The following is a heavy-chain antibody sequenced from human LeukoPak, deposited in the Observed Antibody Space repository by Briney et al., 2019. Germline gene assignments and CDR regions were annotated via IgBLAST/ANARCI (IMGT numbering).Heavy chain of an antibody. CDR2: IKQDGSEK. V-gene: IGHV3-7*01. D-gene: IGHD5-18*01. J-gene: IGHJ4*02. CDR1: GFTFSSYW. Sequence: GGSLRLSCAASGFTFSSYWMSWVRQAPGKGLEWVANIKQDGSEKYYVDSVKGRFTISRDNAKNSLYLQMNSLRAEDTAVYYCARGPTWIQLWGTFDYWGQGTLVTVSS. CDR3: ARGPTWIQLWGTFDY.